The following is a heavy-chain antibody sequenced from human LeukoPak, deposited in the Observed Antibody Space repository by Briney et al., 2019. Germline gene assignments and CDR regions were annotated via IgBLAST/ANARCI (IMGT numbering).Heavy chain of an antibody. J-gene: IGHJ4*02. CDR2: ISGSGDST. CDR3: AKVYVWNEYYFDY. Sequence: GGPLRLSCAASGFTFSSYAMNGVRQAPGKGLEWVSGISGSGDSTYSADPVKGRFTISRENSKNKLYLQMNSLRAEDTAVYYCAKVYVWNEYYFDYWGQGTLVAVSS. D-gene: IGHD1-1*01. V-gene: IGHV3-23*01. CDR1: GFTFSSYA.